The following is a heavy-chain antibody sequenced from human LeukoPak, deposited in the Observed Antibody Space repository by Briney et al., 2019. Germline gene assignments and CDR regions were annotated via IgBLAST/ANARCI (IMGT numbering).Heavy chain of an antibody. D-gene: IGHD4-17*01. Sequence: ETLSLTCAVSGGSIRNSSFYWGWIRQAPGKGLEWVSVIYSGGSTYYADSVKGRFTISRDNSKNTLFLQMNSLRAEDTAVYYCAQAVTTLDYWGQGTLVTVSS. V-gene: IGHV3-53*01. CDR3: AQAVTTLDY. CDR1: GGSIRNSSFY. J-gene: IGHJ4*02. CDR2: IYSGGST.